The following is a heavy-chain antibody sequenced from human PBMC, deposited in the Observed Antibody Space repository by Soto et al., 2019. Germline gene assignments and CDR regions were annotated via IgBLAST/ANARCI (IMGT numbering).Heavy chain of an antibody. Sequence: GGSLRLSYAASGFTFSSYWLSWVRQVPGKGRGGVATIKQDGSEKYYVDSVKGRFTISRDNAKNSLYLQMNSLRAEDTAVYYCARDPNIVLVPAALRSYYYYYGMDVWGQGTTVTVSS. CDR1: GFTFSSYW. D-gene: IGHD2-2*01. V-gene: IGHV3-7*01. CDR2: IKQDGSEK. J-gene: IGHJ6*02. CDR3: ARDPNIVLVPAALRSYYYYYGMDV.